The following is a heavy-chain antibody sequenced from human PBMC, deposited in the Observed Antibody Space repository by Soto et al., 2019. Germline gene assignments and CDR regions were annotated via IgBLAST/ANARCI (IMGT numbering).Heavy chain of an antibody. J-gene: IGHJ4*02. CDR1: GGSFSGYY. CDR2: INHSGST. V-gene: IGHV4-34*01. D-gene: IGHD6-13*01. Sequence: SETLSLTCAVYGGSFSGYYWSWIRQPPGKGLEWIGEINHSGSTNYNPSLKSRVTISVDTSKNQFSLKLSSVTAADTAVYYCGRSTSSSHNFDYWGQGTLVTVSS. CDR3: GRSTSSSHNFDY.